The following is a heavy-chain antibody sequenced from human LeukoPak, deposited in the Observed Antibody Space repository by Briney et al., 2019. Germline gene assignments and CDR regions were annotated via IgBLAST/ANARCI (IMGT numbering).Heavy chain of an antibody. D-gene: IGHD5-18*01. V-gene: IGHV3-48*03. Sequence: GGSLRLSCVASGFTFSSHEMNWVRQAPGKGLEWVSYITTSGSTIYYADSVKGRFTISRDNAKSSLYLQMNSLRAEDTAVYYCARDRDTAYLRADYWGQGTLVTVSS. CDR1: GFTFSSHE. CDR3: ARDRDTAYLRADY. CDR2: ITTSGSTI. J-gene: IGHJ4*02.